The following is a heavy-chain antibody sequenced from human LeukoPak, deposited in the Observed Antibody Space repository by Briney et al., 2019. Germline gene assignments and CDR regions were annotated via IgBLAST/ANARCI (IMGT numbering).Heavy chain of an antibody. Sequence: ALVKVSCKASGYTFTSYDINWVRQATGQGLEWMGWMNPNSGNTGYAQKFQGRVTITRNTSISTAYMELSSLRSEDTAVYYCAREGYSSSYYYMDVWGKGTTVTVSS. CDR1: GYTFTSYD. CDR2: MNPNSGNT. D-gene: IGHD6-6*01. V-gene: IGHV1-8*03. J-gene: IGHJ6*03. CDR3: AREGYSSSYYYMDV.